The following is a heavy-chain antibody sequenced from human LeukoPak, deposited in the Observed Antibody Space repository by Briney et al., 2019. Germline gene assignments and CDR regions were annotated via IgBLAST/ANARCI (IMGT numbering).Heavy chain of an antibody. V-gene: IGHV4-34*01. CDR1: GGSFSGYS. Sequence: PSETLSLTXAVYGGSFSGYSWSWVRQPPGKGLEWIGEINHSGSINSNPSLKSRVTISVDTSKNQFSLKLSSVTAADTAVYYCARGTYYYGSGRNYYMDVWGKGTTVTVSS. CDR3: ARGTYYYGSGRNYYMDV. D-gene: IGHD3-10*01. CDR2: INHSGSI. J-gene: IGHJ6*03.